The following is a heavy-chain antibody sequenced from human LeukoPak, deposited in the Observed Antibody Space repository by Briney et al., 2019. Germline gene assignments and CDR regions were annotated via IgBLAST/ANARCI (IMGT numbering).Heavy chain of an antibody. J-gene: IGHJ5*02. Sequence: SETLSLTCTVSGYSISSGYYWGWIRQPPGKGLEWIGSIYHSGSTYYNLSLRSRVTISVDTSKNQVSLKLSSVTATDAAVFYCAREDPGLLWGGERKEGYNWFDPWGQGTLVTVSS. CDR3: AREDPGLLWGGERKEGYNWFDP. D-gene: IGHD3-10*01. V-gene: IGHV4-38-2*02. CDR2: IYHSGST. CDR1: GYSISSGYY.